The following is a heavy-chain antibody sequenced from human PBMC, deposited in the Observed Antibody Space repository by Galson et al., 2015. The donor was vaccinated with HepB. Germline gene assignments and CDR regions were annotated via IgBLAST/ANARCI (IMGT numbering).Heavy chain of an antibody. CDR2: ISAYNGNT. D-gene: IGHD3-9*01. CDR3: ARDPVRPRLVHYGMDV. J-gene: IGHJ6*02. V-gene: IGHV1-18*01. CDR1: GYTFTSYG. Sequence: SVKVSCKASGYTFTSYGISWVRQAPGQGLEWMGWISAYNGNTNYAQKLQGRVTMTTDTSTSTAYMELRSLRSDDTAVYYCARDPVRPRLVHYGMDVWGQGTTVTVSS.